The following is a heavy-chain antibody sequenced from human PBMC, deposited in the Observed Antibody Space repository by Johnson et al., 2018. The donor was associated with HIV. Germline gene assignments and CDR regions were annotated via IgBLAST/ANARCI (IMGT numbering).Heavy chain of an antibody. Sequence: VLMVESGGGVIRPGGSLRLSCAVSGFTFDDYAMDWVRQAPGKGLEWVSGISWNSGRIGYADSVKGRFTISRDNAKNSLYLQMNSLRAEDTALYYCAKDIAARHDAFDIWGQGTMVTVSS. CDR2: ISWNSGRI. D-gene: IGHD6-6*01. J-gene: IGHJ3*02. V-gene: IGHV3-9*01. CDR3: AKDIAARHDAFDI. CDR1: GFTFDDYA.